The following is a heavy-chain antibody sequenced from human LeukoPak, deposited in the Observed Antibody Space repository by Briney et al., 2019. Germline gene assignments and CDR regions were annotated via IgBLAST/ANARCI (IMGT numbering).Heavy chain of an antibody. V-gene: IGHV3-23*01. CDR3: ASSRSYDYVWGSSIGAIDY. J-gene: IGHJ4*02. Sequence: GGSLRLSCAASGFTFSSYAMIWVRQAPGKGLEWVSGTNDSGGSTYYADSVKGRFTISRDNSKNTLYLQMNSLRAEDTAVYYCASSRSYDYVWGSSIGAIDYWGQGTLVTVSS. D-gene: IGHD3-16*01. CDR2: TNDSGGST. CDR1: GFTFSSYA.